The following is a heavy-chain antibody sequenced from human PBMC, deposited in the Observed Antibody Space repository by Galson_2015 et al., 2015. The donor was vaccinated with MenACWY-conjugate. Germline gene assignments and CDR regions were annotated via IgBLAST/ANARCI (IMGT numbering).Heavy chain of an antibody. CDR3: ARHPPGGRGMDV. CDR2: INIDGSDR. J-gene: IGHJ6*02. V-gene: IGHV3-74*03. Sequence: SLRLSCAGFTFSNSWVQWVRQSPGKGLEWVSRINIDGSDRTHADSVKGRFTISRDNAKNTLYLQMNSLKVEDTAMYYCARHPPGGRGMDVWGQGTTVTVSS. CDR1: FTFSNSW. D-gene: IGHD1-26*01.